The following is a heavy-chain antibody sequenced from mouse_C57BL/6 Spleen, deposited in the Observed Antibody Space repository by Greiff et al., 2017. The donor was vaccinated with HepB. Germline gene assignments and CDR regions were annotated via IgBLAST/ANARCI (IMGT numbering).Heavy chain of an antibody. CDR2: ISYDGSN. D-gene: IGHD1-1*01. V-gene: IGHV3-6*01. Sequence: EVKLMESGPGLVKPSQSLSLTCSVTGYSITSGYYWNWIRQFPGNKLEWMGYISYDGSNNYNPSLKNRISITRDTSKNQFFLKLNSVTTEDTATYYCASLYGSRGGYFDYWGQGTTLTVSS. J-gene: IGHJ2*01. CDR3: ASLYGSRGGYFDY. CDR1: GYSITSGYY.